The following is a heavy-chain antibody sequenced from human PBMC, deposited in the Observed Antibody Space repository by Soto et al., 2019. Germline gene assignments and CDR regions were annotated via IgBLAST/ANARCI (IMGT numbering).Heavy chain of an antibody. CDR1: GYTFINFD. V-gene: IGHV1-8*02. D-gene: IGHD6-13*01. J-gene: IGHJ5*02. Sequence: QVQLMQSGAEVKEPGASVRVSCKASGYTFINFDISWVRQATGQVLEWMGWMNPGSGKTGYASKFQGRVTMTRDSSTRTAHLELSSLTSEDTAIYYCARMASAGTLNWFDPWGQGSLVTVSS. CDR2: MNPGSGKT. CDR3: ARMASAGTLNWFDP.